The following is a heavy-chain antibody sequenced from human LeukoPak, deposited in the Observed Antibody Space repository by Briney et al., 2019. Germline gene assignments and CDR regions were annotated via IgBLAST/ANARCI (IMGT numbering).Heavy chain of an antibody. J-gene: IGHJ4*02. V-gene: IGHV4-34*01. Sequence: PSETLSLTCAVYGGSFSGYYWSWIRQPPGKGLEWIGEINHSGSTNYNPSLKSRVTISVDTSKNQFSLKLSSVTAADTAVYYCARENLVGATGFWGQGTLVTVSS. CDR1: GGSFSGYY. CDR3: ARENLVGATGF. D-gene: IGHD1-26*01. CDR2: INHSGST.